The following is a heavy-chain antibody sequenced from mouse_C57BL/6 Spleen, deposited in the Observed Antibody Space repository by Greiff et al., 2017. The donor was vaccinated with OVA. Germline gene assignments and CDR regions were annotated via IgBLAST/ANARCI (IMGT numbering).Heavy chain of an antibody. J-gene: IGHJ4*01. CDR1: GYTFTNYW. Sequence: VQLQQSGAELVRPGPSVKMSCKASGYTFTNYWIGWAKQRPGHGLEWIGDIYPGGGYTNYNEKFKGKATLTADKSSSPAYMQFSSLTSEDSAIYYCARSGPYYAMDYWGQGTSVTVSS. D-gene: IGHD3-1*01. V-gene: IGHV1-63*01. CDR2: IYPGGGYT. CDR3: ARSGPYYAMDY.